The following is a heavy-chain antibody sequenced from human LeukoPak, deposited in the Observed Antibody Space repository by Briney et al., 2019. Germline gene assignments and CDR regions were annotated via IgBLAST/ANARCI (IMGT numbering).Heavy chain of an antibody. J-gene: IGHJ4*02. Sequence: SETLSLTCTVSGGSISGHYWGWIRQPPGKELEWIGYIHYGGSTNYNPSLKSRVTMSVDTSKNQFSLKLSSVTAADTAVYYCATTMVRGVYYFDYWGQGTLVTVSS. D-gene: IGHD3-10*01. CDR1: GGSISGHY. CDR3: ATTMVRGVYYFDY. V-gene: IGHV4-59*11. CDR2: IHYGGST.